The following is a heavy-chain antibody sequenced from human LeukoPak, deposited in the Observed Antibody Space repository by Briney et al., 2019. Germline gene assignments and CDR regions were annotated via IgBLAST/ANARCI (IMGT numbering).Heavy chain of an antibody. CDR2: ISGSGGST. V-gene: IGHV3-23*01. J-gene: IGHJ3*02. D-gene: IGHD3-10*01. CDR1: GFTFSSYA. CDR3: AKDGRGLLWFGEVHDAFDI. Sequence: GGSLTLSCAASGFTFSSYAMSWVRQAPGKGLEWVSAISGSGGSTYYADSVKGRFTISRDNSKNTLYLQMNSLRAEDTAVYYCAKDGRGLLWFGEVHDAFDIWGQGTMVTVSS.